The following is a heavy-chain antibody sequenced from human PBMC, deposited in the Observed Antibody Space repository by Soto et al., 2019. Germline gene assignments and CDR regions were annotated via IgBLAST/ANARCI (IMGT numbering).Heavy chain of an antibody. Sequence: ESGGGLAQPGGSLRLSCAASGFTFNPYAMNWVRQAPGKGLEWVSTIRGSGAGTYYADSVKGRFTISRDNSKNTLYLQMNSLRAEDTAVYFCAKGFGISWQYYFDYWGQGTLVTVSS. V-gene: IGHV3-23*01. CDR2: IRGSGAGT. D-gene: IGHD6-13*01. CDR3: AKGFGISWQYYFDY. J-gene: IGHJ4*02. CDR1: GFTFNPYA.